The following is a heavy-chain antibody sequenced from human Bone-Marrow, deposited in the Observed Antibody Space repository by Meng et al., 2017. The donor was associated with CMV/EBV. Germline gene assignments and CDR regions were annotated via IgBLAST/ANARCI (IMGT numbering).Heavy chain of an antibody. V-gene: IGHV1-18*01. CDR1: GYSFTSYG. CDR2: ISVYNGNT. J-gene: IGHJ3*02. CDR3: ARGMFVGVPDAFDI. Sequence: ASVKVSCKASGYSFTSYGISWVRQAPGQGLEWMGWISVYNGNTNYAQKLQGRVTMTTDTSTSTAYMELRSLRSDDTAVYYCARGMFVGVPDAFDIWGQGTMVTVSS. D-gene: IGHD3-16*01.